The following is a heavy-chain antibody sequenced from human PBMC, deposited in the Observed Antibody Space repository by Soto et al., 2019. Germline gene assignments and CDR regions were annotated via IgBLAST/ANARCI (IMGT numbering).Heavy chain of an antibody. D-gene: IGHD3-10*01. CDR1: GFTFSSYW. Sequence: GGSLRLSCAASGFTFSSYWMHWVRQAPGKGLVWVSRINSDGSSTNYADSVKGQFTISRDNAKNTLYLQMNSLRAEDTAVYYCGRGASGSYRLDYWGQGTLVTASS. V-gene: IGHV3-74*01. CDR2: INSDGSST. CDR3: GRGASGSYRLDY. J-gene: IGHJ4*02.